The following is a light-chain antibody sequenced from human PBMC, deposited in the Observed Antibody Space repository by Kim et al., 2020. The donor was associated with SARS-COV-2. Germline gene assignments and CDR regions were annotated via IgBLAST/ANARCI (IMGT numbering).Light chain of an antibody. CDR3: QAWDSTIVV. CDR2: QDN. Sequence: SVSPGRTANITCSADRLGDKYASWYQQKSGQSPILVIYQDNKRPSGIPERFSGSNSGNTATLTISGTQYMDEADYYCQAWDSTIVVFGGGTQLTVL. J-gene: IGLJ3*02. CDR1: RLGDKY. V-gene: IGLV3-1*01.